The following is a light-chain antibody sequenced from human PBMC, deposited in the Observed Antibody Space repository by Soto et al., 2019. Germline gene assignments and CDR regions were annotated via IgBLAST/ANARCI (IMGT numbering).Light chain of an antibody. Sequence: QSVLTQPPSASGTPGQRVTISCSGSSSNTGSNYVYWYQQLPGTAPKLVIYRNNQRPSGVPDRFSGSKSGTSASLAISGLRSEDEADYYCATWDNSLSGWMFGGGTKLTVL. CDR3: ATWDNSLSGWM. J-gene: IGLJ3*02. CDR2: RNN. V-gene: IGLV1-47*01. CDR1: SSNTGSNY.